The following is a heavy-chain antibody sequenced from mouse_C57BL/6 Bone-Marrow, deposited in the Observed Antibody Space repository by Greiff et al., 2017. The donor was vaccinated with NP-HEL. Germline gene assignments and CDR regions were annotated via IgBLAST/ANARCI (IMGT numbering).Heavy chain of an antibody. V-gene: IGHV1-54*01. CDR1: GYAFTNYL. CDR2: INPGSGGT. J-gene: IGHJ1*03. CDR3: ARSWVYFDV. D-gene: IGHD4-1*01. Sequence: VQLQQSGAELVRPGTSVKVSCKASGYAFTNYLIEWVKQRPGQGLEWIGVINPGSGGTNYNEKFKGKATLTADKSSSTAYMQLSSLTSEDSAVYFCARSWVYFDVWGTGTTVTVSS.